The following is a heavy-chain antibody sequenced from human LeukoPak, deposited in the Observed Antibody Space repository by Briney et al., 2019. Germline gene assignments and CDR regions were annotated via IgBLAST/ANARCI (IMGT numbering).Heavy chain of an antibody. D-gene: IGHD3-10*01. V-gene: IGHV3-23*01. CDR2: ISGSGGST. CDR3: AKDPRMVRGFIGPV. Sequence: VXAISGSGGSTYYADSVKGRFTISRDNSKKTLYLQMNSLRAEDTAVYYCAKDPRMVRGFIGPVWGQGTLVTVSS. J-gene: IGHJ4*02.